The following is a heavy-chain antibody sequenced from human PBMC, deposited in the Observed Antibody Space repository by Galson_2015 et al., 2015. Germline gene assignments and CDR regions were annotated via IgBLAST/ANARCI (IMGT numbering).Heavy chain of an antibody. D-gene: IGHD6-19*01. Sequence: SVKVSCKASGYTFTGYYMHWVRQAPGQGLEWMGRINPNSGGTNYAQKFQGRVTMTRDTSISTAYMELSRLRSDDTAVYYCARDPGYSSGWLFFDYWGQGTLVTVSS. J-gene: IGHJ4*02. CDR2: INPNSGGT. V-gene: IGHV1-2*06. CDR1: GYTFTGYY. CDR3: ARDPGYSSGWLFFDY.